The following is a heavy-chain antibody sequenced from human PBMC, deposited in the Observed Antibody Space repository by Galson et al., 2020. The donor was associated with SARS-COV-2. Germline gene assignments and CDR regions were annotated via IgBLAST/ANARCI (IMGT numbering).Heavy chain of an antibody. J-gene: IGHJ3*02. Sequence: PGGSLRLSCAASGFTFSSYGMHWVRQAPGKGLEWVAVIWYDGSNKYYADSVKGRFTISRDNSKNTLYLQMNSLRAEDTAVYYCANSLSPIGAFDIWGQGTMVTVSS. CDR3: ANSLSPIGAFDI. V-gene: IGHV3-33*06. CDR1: GFTFSSYG. CDR2: IWYDGSNK. D-gene: IGHD2-21*01.